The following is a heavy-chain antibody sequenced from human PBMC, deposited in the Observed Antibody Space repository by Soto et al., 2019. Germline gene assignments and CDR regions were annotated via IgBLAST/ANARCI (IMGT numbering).Heavy chain of an antibody. Sequence: QVQLQESGPGLVKPSETLSLTCTVSGGSISTYYWSWIRQPPGKGLEWIGYIHYSGSTSYNPPLNSRVTISVDTSKNQCSLKLSSVTAADTAVYYCAREYSSFEYWGQGILVSVSS. V-gene: IGHV4-59*01. CDR3: AREYSSFEY. D-gene: IGHD6-19*01. J-gene: IGHJ4*02. CDR2: IHYSGST. CDR1: GGSISTYY.